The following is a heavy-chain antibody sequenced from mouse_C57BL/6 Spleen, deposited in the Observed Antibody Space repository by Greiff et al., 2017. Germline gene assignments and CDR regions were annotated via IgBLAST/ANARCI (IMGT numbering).Heavy chain of an antibody. CDR3: TRTLTGGGYFDY. D-gene: IGHD1-1*01. CDR2: ISSGGDYI. J-gene: IGHJ2*01. CDR1: GFTFSSYA. V-gene: IGHV5-9-1*02. Sequence: DVHLVESGEGLVKPGGSLKLSCAASGFTFSSYAMSWVRQTPEKRLEWVAYISSGGDYIYYADTVKGRFTISRDNARNTLYLQMSSLKSEDTAMYYCTRTLTGGGYFDYWGQGTTLTVSS.